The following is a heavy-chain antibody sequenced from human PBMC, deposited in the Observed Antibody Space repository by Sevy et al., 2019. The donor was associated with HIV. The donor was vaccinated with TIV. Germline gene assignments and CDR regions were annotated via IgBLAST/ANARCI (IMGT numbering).Heavy chain of an antibody. CDR3: AKVEAAAGWGFYYSYYMDV. CDR1: GFTFSSYG. Sequence: GGSLRLSCAASGFTFSSYGMHWVRQAPGKGLEWVAVIWYDGSNKYYADSVKGRFTISRDNSKNRLYLQMNSLRAEDTAVYYCAKVEAAAGWGFYYSYYMDVWGKGTTVTVSS. D-gene: IGHD6-13*01. CDR2: IWYDGSNK. J-gene: IGHJ6*03. V-gene: IGHV3-33*06.